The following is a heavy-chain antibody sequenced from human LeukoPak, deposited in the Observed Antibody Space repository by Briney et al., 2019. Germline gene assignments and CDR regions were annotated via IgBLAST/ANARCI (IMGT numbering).Heavy chain of an antibody. J-gene: IGHJ4*02. D-gene: IGHD3-10*01. Sequence: GGSLRLSCAASGLTLSTYAMSWVRQTPGKGLEWVAATSSSDAGTYHADSVRGRFTISRDNSKNSLDLQMNSLRVEDTAVYYCAKVAKYYYGSETYYFFEHWGQGTPVTASS. CDR3: AKVAKYYYGSETYYFFEH. CDR1: GLTLSTYA. CDR2: TSSSDAGT. V-gene: IGHV3-23*01.